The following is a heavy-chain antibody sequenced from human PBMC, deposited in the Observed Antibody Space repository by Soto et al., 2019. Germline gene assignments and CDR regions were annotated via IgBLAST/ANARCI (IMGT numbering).Heavy chain of an antibody. D-gene: IGHD2-2*01. CDR1: GYSFTSYW. V-gene: IGHV5-51*01. CDR2: IYAGDSDT. Sequence: PGQSLKISCKGSGYSFTSYWIGWVRQMPGKGLEWMGIIYAGDSDTRYSPSFQGQVTISADKSISTAYLQWSSLKASDTAMYYCARQTGGPAASRLNYYYYMDVWGKGTTVTXSS. CDR3: ARQTGGPAASRLNYYYYMDV. J-gene: IGHJ6*03.